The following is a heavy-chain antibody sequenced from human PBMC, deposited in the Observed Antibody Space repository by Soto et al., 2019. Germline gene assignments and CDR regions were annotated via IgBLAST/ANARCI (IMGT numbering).Heavy chain of an antibody. D-gene: IGHD4-17*01. V-gene: IGHV3-23*01. J-gene: IGHJ6*03. CDR2: ISGSGGST. CDR1: GFTFSSYA. Sequence: EVQLLESGGGLVQPGGSLRLSCAASGFTFSSYAMSWVRQAPGKGLEWASAISGSGGSTYYADSVKGRFTISRDNSKNTLYLQMNSLRAEDTAVYYCAKVSTVKGPDYYYMDVWGKGTTVTVSS. CDR3: AKVSTVKGPDYYYMDV.